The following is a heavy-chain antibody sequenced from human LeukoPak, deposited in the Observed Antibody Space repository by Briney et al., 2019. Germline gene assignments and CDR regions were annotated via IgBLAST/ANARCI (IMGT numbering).Heavy chain of an antibody. CDR2: MYHSGST. D-gene: IGHD3-3*01. Sequence: SETLSLTCTVSGYSISSGHYWGWIRQPPGKGLEWIGSMYHSGSTYYNPPLKSRVTISEDTSKNQFSLKLSSVTAADTAVYYCARVRSMGAYDFWSGYYSPTSYYYYMDVWGKGTTVTVSS. V-gene: IGHV4-38-2*02. CDR1: GYSISSGHY. CDR3: ARVRSMGAYDFWSGYYSPTSYYYYMDV. J-gene: IGHJ6*03.